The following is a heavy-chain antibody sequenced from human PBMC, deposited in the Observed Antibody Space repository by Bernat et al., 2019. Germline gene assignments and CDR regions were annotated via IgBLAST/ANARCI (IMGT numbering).Heavy chain of an antibody. J-gene: IGHJ4*02. Sequence: EVQLVESGGGLVEPGQSLRLSCAASGFTFSNAWLNWVRQAPGKGLEWVGRIKSKTDAETKDYAAPVRGRFTISRDDSKNTLYLQMDSLKTEDTAVYYCTTDGKTYDHNPDHWGPGTVVTVSS. CDR2: IKSKTDAETK. V-gene: IGHV3-15*07. CDR3: TTDGKTYDHNPDH. CDR1: GFTFSNAW. D-gene: IGHD3-16*01.